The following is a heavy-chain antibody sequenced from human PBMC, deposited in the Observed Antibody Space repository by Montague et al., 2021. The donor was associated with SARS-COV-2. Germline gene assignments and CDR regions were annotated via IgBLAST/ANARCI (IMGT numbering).Heavy chain of an antibody. CDR1: GDSVTVS. Sequence: CAISGDSVTVSWNWIRQSPSRGLEWLGRTYYRSKWFHDYAISVKSRIIINPDTSKNQFSLQLNSVTPEDTAVYYCANFAVSGTTADYWGQGILVTVSS. CDR3: ANFAVSGTTADY. D-gene: IGHD6-19*01. J-gene: IGHJ4*02. V-gene: IGHV6-1*01. CDR2: TYYRSKWFH.